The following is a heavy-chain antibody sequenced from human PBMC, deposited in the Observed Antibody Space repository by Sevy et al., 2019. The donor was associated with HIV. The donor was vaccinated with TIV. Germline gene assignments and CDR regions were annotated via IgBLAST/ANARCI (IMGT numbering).Heavy chain of an antibody. V-gene: IGHV1-24*01. CDR2: FDPEDGET. J-gene: IGHJ4*02. Sequence: ASVKVSCKISGYTLNEFAMHWVRQAPGKGLQWMGTFDPEDGETIYAQKFQGRFAMTEDPSTDTAYMELSSLRSEDTAVYYCAIAREYYSVNGGYFDYWGRGTLVTVSS. CDR3: AIAREYYSVNGGYFDY. CDR1: GYTLNEFA. D-gene: IGHD3-22*01.